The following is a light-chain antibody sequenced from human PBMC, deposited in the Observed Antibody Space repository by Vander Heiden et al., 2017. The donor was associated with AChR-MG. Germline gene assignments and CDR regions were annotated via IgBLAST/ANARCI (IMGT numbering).Light chain of an antibody. CDR1: QTIGSS. Sequence: EIVLTQSPDYQSVPPKGKVTITCRASQTIGSSLHWLQQKPNQSPKLLIKFASQSISGVPSRFSGSGSGTEFTLTIQSLEAEDAATYYCHQSTSLGGTFGGGTKVEIK. CDR2: FAS. CDR3: HQSTSLGGT. J-gene: IGKJ4*01. V-gene: IGKV6-21*02.